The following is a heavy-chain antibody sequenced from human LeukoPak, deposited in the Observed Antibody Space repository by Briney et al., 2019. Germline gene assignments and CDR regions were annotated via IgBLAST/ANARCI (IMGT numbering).Heavy chain of an antibody. J-gene: IGHJ4*02. CDR2: ISGSGGST. D-gene: IGHD3-22*01. V-gene: IGHV3-23*01. CDR1: GFTFSSYA. Sequence: PGGSLRLSCAASGFTFSSYAMSWVRQAPGKRLEWVSAISGSGGSTYYADSVKGRFTISRDNSKNTLYLQMNSLRAEDTAVYYCANDYDRFVETSKRYFDYWGQGTLVTVSS. CDR3: ANDYDRFVETSKRYFDY.